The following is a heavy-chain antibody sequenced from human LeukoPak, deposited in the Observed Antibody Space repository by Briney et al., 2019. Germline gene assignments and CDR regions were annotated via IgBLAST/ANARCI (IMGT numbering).Heavy chain of an antibody. D-gene: IGHD3-3*01. CDR1: GGTFSSYA. CDR2: IIPIFGTA. CDR3: ARVPPTYDFWSGYQEYYFDY. Sequence: SVKVSCKASGGTFSSYAISWVRQAPGQGLEWMGGIIPIFGTANYAQKFQGRVTITADESTSTAYMELSSLRSEDTAVYYCARVPPTYDFWSGYQEYYFDYWGQGTPVTVSS. J-gene: IGHJ4*02. V-gene: IGHV1-69*01.